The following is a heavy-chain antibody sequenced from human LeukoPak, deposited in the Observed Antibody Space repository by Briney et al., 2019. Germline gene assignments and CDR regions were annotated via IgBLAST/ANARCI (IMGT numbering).Heavy chain of an antibody. CDR2: ISYDGSNK. Sequence: PGRSLTLSCPASGFTFSSYGMHWVRQAPGKGLEGVAVISYDGSNKYYADSVKGRFTISRDSSKNTLYLQMNSLRAEDTAVYYCAKDFRARGYFDWLFQHWGQGTLVTVSS. J-gene: IGHJ1*01. CDR3: AKDFRARGYFDWLFQH. CDR1: GFTFSSYG. V-gene: IGHV3-30*18. D-gene: IGHD3-9*01.